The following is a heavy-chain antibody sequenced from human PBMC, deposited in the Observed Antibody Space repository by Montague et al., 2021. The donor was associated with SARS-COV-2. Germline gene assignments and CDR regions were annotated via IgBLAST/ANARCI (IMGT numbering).Heavy chain of an antibody. D-gene: IGHD5-18*01. J-gene: IGHJ4*02. CDR2: IDYTENT. CDR3: ARPGSGYSYGSGAFDY. Sequence: SETLSLTCTVSGGSISNSIYYWDWIRQPPGKGLEWIGSIDYTENTYYNPSLKSRVTISIDTSKNQFSLKLSSVTAADTAVYYCARPGSGYSYGSGAFDYWGQGTLVTVSP. V-gene: IGHV4-39*01. CDR1: GGSISNSIYY.